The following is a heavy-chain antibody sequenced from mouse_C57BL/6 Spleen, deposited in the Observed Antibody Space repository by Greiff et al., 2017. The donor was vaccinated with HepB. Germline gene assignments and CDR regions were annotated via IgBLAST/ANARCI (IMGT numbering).Heavy chain of an antibody. CDR3: ARDGSSYFDY. Sequence: VQLVESGAELVRPGASVKLSCKASGYTFTDYYINWVKQRPGQGLEWIARIYPGSGNTYYNEKFKGKATLTAEKSSSTAYMQLSSLTSEDSAVYFCARDGSSYFDYWGQGTTLTVSS. V-gene: IGHV1-76*01. CDR2: IYPGSGNT. J-gene: IGHJ2*01. CDR1: GYTFTDYY. D-gene: IGHD1-1*01.